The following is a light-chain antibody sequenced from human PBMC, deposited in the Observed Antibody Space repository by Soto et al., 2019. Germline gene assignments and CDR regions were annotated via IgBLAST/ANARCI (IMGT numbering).Light chain of an antibody. J-gene: IGKJ4*01. CDR3: QQYDNLPLT. V-gene: IGKV1-33*01. Sequence: DIQMTQSRSTLSASVGDRVTITCQASQDISNYLNWYQQKPGKAPKLLIYDASNLETGVPSRFSGSGSGTDFTFTISSLQPEDIATYYCQQYDNLPLTFGGGTKV. CDR1: QDISNY. CDR2: DAS.